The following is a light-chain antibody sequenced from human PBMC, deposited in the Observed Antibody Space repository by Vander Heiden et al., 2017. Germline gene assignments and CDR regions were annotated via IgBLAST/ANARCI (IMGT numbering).Light chain of an antibody. J-gene: IGKJ2*01. V-gene: IGKV3-20*01. Sequence: EIVLTQSPGTLSLSPGERATLSCRASQSVSSSYLAWHQQKPGEAPILIIYASSSRASSIPNLFSGSGAGTYFTLTISRVEHEYVAEYYCQQYGSPYTFGQGTKLEIK. CDR1: QSVSSSY. CDR3: QQYGSPYT. CDR2: ASS.